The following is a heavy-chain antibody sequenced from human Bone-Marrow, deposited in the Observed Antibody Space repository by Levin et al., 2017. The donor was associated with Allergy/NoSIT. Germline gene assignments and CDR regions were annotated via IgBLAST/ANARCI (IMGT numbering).Heavy chain of an antibody. Sequence: ASVKVSCKASGYTFTSYGISWVRQAPGQGLEWMGWISAYNGNTNYAQKLQGRVTMTTDTSTSTAYMELRSLRSDDTAVYYCARDPGIYGSGSYYSLGAFDIWGQGTMVTVSS. V-gene: IGHV1-18*01. CDR1: GYTFTSYG. CDR3: ARDPGIYGSGSYYSLGAFDI. D-gene: IGHD3-10*01. J-gene: IGHJ3*02. CDR2: ISAYNGNT.